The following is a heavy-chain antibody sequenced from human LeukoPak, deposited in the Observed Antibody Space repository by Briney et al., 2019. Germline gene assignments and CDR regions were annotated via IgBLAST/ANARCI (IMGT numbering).Heavy chain of an antibody. CDR3: ARRLAVARRLAFDI. V-gene: IGHV1-18*01. CDR2: ISSYNGNT. CDR1: GYTSTSYG. Sequence: ASVKVSSTVAGYTSTSYGISWVRQAPGQGLEWMGWISSYNGNTNYAQKLQGRVTMSTDTSTGTAYMELRSLRSDDTAVYYCARRLAVARRLAFDIWGRGTMVTVSS. J-gene: IGHJ3*02. D-gene: IGHD6-19*01.